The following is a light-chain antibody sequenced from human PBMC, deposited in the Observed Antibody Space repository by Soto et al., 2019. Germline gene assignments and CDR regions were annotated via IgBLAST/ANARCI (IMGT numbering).Light chain of an antibody. J-gene: IGKJ1*01. CDR1: RGIGNA. V-gene: IGKV1-27*01. Sequence: DIQMTQSPSSLSASVGDRVTITCRPSRGIGNALAWYQQKPGTVPKLLIHSASTLQSGVPSRFSGSGSGTDFTLTISSQQPEDVASYYCQKYDSAPTFGPGTKVDIK. CDR3: QKYDSAPT. CDR2: SAS.